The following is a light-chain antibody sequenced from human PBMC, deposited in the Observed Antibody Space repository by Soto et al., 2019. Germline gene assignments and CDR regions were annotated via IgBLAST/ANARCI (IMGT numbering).Light chain of an antibody. J-gene: IGLJ2*01. CDR3: CSYAGGTTYVV. V-gene: IGLV2-23*02. CDR2: EVS. Sequence: QSVLTQPASVSGSPGQSITISCTGTSSDVGTYNLVSWYQQHPDKAPKLIIYEVSKRPSGVSNRFSGSKSGNTASLTISGLQAEDEADYYCCSYAGGTTYVVFGGGTQLT. CDR1: SSDVGTYNL.